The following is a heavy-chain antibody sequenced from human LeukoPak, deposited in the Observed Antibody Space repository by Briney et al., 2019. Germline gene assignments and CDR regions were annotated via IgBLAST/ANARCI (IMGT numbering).Heavy chain of an antibody. J-gene: IGHJ6*03. CDR2: IYYSGST. Sequence: SETLSLTCTVSGGSINNHYWSRIRQPPGKGLEWIGYIYYSGSTNYNPSLKSRVTISVDTSKNQFSLKLSSVTAADTAVYYCARGVTSYYYYYMDVWGKGTTVTVSS. CDR1: GGSINNHY. V-gene: IGHV4-59*11. CDR3: ARGVTSYYYYYMDV.